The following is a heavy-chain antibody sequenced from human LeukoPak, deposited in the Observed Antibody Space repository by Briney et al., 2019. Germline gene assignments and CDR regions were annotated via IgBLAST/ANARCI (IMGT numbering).Heavy chain of an antibody. D-gene: IGHD5-12*01. Sequence: PSETLSLTCAVYGGSFSGYYWSWIRQPPGKGLEWIGEINHSGSTNYNPSLKSRVTISVDTSKNQFSLKLSSVTAADTAVYYCIHYSSGYDSDYWGQGTLVTVSS. CDR2: INHSGST. J-gene: IGHJ4*02. CDR3: IHYSSGYDSDY. CDR1: GGSFSGYY. V-gene: IGHV4-34*01.